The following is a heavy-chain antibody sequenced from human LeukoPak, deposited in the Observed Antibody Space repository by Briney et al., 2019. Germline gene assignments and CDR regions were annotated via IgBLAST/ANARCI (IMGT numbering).Heavy chain of an antibody. CDR1: GSTFSTDW. Sequence: GGSLRLSCTASGSTFSTDWMHWARQGPGKGLVWVSRINSDGSITSYADSVKGRFTISRDNAKNTVYLQMNSLRAEDTAVYYCASSAGGGLNYRGQGTLVTVSS. V-gene: IGHV3-74*01. J-gene: IGHJ4*02. CDR3: ASSAGGGLNY. CDR2: INSDGSIT. D-gene: IGHD2-15*01.